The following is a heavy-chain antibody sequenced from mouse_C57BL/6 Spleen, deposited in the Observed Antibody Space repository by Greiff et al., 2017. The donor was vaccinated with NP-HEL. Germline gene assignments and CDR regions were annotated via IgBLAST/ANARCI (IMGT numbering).Heavy chain of an antibody. D-gene: IGHD1-1*01. V-gene: IGHV5-4*01. CDR3: ARGIYGSSYDY. CDR2: ISDGGSYT. CDR1: GFTFSSYA. Sequence: EVQLLESGGGLVKPGGSLKLSCAASGFTFSSYAMSWVRQTPEKRLEWVATISDGGSYTYYPDNVKGRFTISRDNTKNNLYLQMSHLKSEDTAMYYCARGIYGSSYDYWGQGTTLTVSS. J-gene: IGHJ2*01.